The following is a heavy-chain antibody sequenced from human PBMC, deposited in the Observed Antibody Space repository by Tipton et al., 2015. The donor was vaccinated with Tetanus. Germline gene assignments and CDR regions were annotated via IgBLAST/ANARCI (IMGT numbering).Heavy chain of an antibody. CDR3: ARGWSECSSWSCSPFDS. CDR1: GGSVSSYY. Sequence: GLVKPSETLSLICTVSGGSVSSYYWTWFRQPPGKRLEWIGFVSSSGNSNYSPPLTGRVSMSLDTSKQQFSLSLTSATAADTAVYYCARGWSECSSWSCSPFDSWGQGTLVTVSS. D-gene: IGHD2-2*01. V-gene: IGHV4-4*07. CDR2: VSSSGNS. J-gene: IGHJ4*02.